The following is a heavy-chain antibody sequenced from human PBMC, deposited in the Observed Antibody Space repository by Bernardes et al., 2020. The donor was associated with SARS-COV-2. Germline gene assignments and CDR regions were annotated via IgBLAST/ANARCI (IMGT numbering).Heavy chain of an antibody. CDR3: AKDPRTYDSSGYWVY. V-gene: IGHV3-30*18. D-gene: IGHD3-22*01. CDR1: GFTFSSYG. J-gene: IGHJ4*02. Sequence: GGSLRLSCAASGFTFSSYGMHWVRQAPGKGLEWVAVILYDGSNKYYADSVKGRFTISRDNSKNTLYLQMNSLRAEDTAVYYCAKDPRTYDSSGYWVYWGQGTLVTVSS. CDR2: ILYDGSNK.